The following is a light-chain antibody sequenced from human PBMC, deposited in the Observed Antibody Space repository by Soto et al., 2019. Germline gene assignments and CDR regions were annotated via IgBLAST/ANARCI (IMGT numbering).Light chain of an antibody. V-gene: IGLV2-14*01. CDR2: EVR. J-gene: IGLJ2*01. Sequence: QSALTQPASVSGSPGQSITISCTGTSSDVGGYNFVSWYQHHPGKAPKLIIYEVRNRPSGVSNRFSASKSGNTASLTISGLQAEDEADYYFSSYTNSSTLVGFGGGTKVTVL. CDR3: SSYTNSSTLVG. CDR1: SSDVGGYNF.